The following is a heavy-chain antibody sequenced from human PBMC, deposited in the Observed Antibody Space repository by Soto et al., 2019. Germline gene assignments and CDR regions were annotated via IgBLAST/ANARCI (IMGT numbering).Heavy chain of an antibody. D-gene: IGHD3-9*01. CDR2: IYYSGST. V-gene: IGHV4-30-4*01. CDR3: ARAYAEAVLRYFDWFLGFDY. Sequence: QVQLQESGPGLVKPSQTLSLTCTVSGGSISSGDYYWSWIRQPPGKGLEWIGYIYYSGSTYYNPSLKSRVTISVDTSKNQFSLKLSSVTAADTAVYYCARAYAEAVLRYFDWFLGFDYWGQGTLVTVSS. CDR1: GGSISSGDYY. J-gene: IGHJ4*02.